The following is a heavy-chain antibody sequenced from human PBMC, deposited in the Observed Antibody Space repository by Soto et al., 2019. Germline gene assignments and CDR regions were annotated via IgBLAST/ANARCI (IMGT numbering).Heavy chain of an antibody. D-gene: IGHD2-2*01. Sequence: PGGSLRLSCAASGFTFSSYSMNWVRQAPGEGLEWVSSISSSSSYIYYADSVKGRFAISRDNAKNSLYLQMNSLRAEDTAVYYCARDRHCSSTSCYLYYYYGMDVWGQGTTVTVSS. CDR3: ARDRHCSSTSCYLYYYYGMDV. J-gene: IGHJ6*02. V-gene: IGHV3-21*01. CDR1: GFTFSSYS. CDR2: ISSSSSYI.